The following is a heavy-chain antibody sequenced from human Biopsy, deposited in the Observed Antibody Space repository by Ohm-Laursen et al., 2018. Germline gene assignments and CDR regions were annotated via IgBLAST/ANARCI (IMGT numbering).Heavy chain of an antibody. V-gene: IGHV4-61*01. CDR1: GDSLSSGPDN. J-gene: IGHJ4*02. CDR3: ARGRRTSGWPYFDN. D-gene: IGHD6-19*01. CDR2: IYSGGNT. Sequence: GTLSLTWTVSGDSLSSGPDNWSWIRQSPGQGLEYIGFIYSGGNTNYNPSLKNRVTTSVDTSKNQFYLKLYSVTAADTAVYYCARGRRTSGWPYFDNWGQGALVIVSP.